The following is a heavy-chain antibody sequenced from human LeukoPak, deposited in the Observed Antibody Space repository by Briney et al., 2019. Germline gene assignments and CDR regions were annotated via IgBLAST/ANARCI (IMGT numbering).Heavy chain of an antibody. CDR3: ASSSSWYSHFDY. CDR1: GYTFTSYG. CDR2: ISAYNGNT. J-gene: IGHJ4*02. Sequence: ASVTVSCKASGYTFTSYGMSWVRQAPGQGLEWMGWISAYNGNTNYAQKLQGRVTMTTDTSTSTAYMELRSLRSDDTAVYYCASSSSWYSHFDYWGQGTLVTVSS. D-gene: IGHD6-13*01. V-gene: IGHV1-18*01.